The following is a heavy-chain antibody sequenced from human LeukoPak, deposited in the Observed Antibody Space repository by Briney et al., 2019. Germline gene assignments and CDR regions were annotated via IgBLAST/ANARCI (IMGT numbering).Heavy chain of an antibody. J-gene: IGHJ3*02. CDR3: ARDLSSSWYHDAFDI. CDR1: GYTFTSYA. V-gene: IGHV7-4-1*02. CDR2: INTNTGNP. D-gene: IGHD6-13*01. Sequence: ASVKVSCKASGYTFTSYAMNWVRQAPGQGLEWMGWINTNTGNPTYAQGFTGRFVFSLDTSVSTAYLQISSLKAEDTAVYYCARDLSSSWYHDAFDIWGQGTMVTVSS.